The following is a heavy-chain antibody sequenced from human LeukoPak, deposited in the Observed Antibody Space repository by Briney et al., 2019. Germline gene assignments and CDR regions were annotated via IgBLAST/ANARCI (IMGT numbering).Heavy chain of an antibody. CDR2: ISSTGSNK. V-gene: IGHV3-48*03. J-gene: IGHJ3*02. Sequence: WGSLRLSCAASGFTFGSFEMNWVRQAPGKGLEWLSYISSTGSNKYYADSLKGRFTISRDNAKNSLYLQMNSLTAEDTADYYCARDLGDYVGYDAFDIWGQGT. CDR3: ARDLGDYVGYDAFDI. D-gene: IGHD4-17*01. CDR1: GFTFGSFE.